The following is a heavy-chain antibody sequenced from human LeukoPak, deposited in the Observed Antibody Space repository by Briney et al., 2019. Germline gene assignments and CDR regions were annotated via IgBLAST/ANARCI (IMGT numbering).Heavy chain of an antibody. Sequence: SETLSLTCTVSGVSITPYYWSWVRQPTGRGLEWLGRIYASGSANYNSSLKSRVSMSVDTSKNQFSLNLSSVTAADTAVYYCAREFRHSTGWSLYYFDRWGQGILVTVAS. D-gene: IGHD2/OR15-2a*01. CDR2: IYASGSA. CDR3: AREFRHSTGWSLYYFDR. J-gene: IGHJ4*02. CDR1: GVSITPYY. V-gene: IGHV4-4*07.